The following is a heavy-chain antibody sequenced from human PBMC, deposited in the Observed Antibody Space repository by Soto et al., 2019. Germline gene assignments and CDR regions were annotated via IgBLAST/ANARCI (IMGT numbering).Heavy chain of an antibody. Sequence: SETLSLTCSVSGGSMSSYYWSWFRQPPGKGVEWIGYISYSGGTYCNPSLKSRVTISLDTSRSHFSLTLTSVAAADTAVYYCARGAYYNDYWGQGTLVTVSS. CDR3: ARGAYYNDY. J-gene: IGHJ4*02. V-gene: IGHV4-59*01. D-gene: IGHD3-10*01. CDR2: ISYSGGT. CDR1: GGSMSSYY.